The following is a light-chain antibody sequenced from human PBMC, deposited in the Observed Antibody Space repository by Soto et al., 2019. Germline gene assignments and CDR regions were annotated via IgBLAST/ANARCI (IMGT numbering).Light chain of an antibody. Sequence: EIVLTQSPATLSLSPGERATLSCRASQSVSSYLAWYQQKPGQAPRLLIYDASNRSTGIPARFSGRGSGTDFTLTISSLEPEDFAVYYCQQRSNWPRTVGQGTRLEIK. CDR2: DAS. V-gene: IGKV3-11*01. CDR1: QSVSSY. CDR3: QQRSNWPRT. J-gene: IGKJ5*01.